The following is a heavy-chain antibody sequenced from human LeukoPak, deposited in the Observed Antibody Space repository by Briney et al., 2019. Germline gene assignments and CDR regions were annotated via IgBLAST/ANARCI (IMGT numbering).Heavy chain of an antibody. V-gene: IGHV3-23*01. J-gene: IGHJ4*02. Sequence: AGGSLRLSCAASVFTFSSYAMSWVRQSPGKGLEWVSAISGSGGSTYYADSVKGRFTTSRDNSKNTLYLQMNSLRAEDTAVYYCANAVVAATWDYWGQGTLVTVSS. CDR3: ANAVVAATWDY. CDR2: ISGSGGST. CDR1: VFTFSSYA. D-gene: IGHD2-15*01.